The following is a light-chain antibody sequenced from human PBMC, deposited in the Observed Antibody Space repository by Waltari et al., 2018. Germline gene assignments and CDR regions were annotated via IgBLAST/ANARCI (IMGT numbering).Light chain of an antibody. J-gene: IGLJ2*01. CDR1: SSDVGASTL. Sequence: QSALTQPASVSGSAGQSITISCTGTSSDVGASTLISWYQQYPGKAPTLMIYEVYKRPSGGSDRLSGSKSDNTASLTISGLQAEDEADYYCCSYAGRSTLVFGGGTKLTVL. CDR2: EVY. V-gene: IGLV2-23*02. CDR3: CSYAGRSTLV.